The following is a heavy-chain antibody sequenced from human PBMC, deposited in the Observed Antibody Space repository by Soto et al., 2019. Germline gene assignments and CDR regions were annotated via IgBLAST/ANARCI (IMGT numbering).Heavy chain of an antibody. J-gene: IGHJ6*02. D-gene: IGHD3-10*01. CDR1: GYTFTSSG. CDR2: ISTDNGNT. Sequence: GASVKVSCKASGYTFTSSGISWVRQAPGQGLEWMGWISTDNGNTNYAQHLQGRVSMTTDTSTSTAYMDLRSLRSDDTAVYYCARDQVLMHYYGHALDVWGQGTTVTVSS. V-gene: IGHV1-18*01. CDR3: ARDQVLMHYYGHALDV.